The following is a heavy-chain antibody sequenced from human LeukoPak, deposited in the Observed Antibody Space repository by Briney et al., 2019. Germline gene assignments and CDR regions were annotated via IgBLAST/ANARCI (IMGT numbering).Heavy chain of an antibody. V-gene: IGHV3-9*01. CDR2: ISWNSGSI. J-gene: IGHJ4*02. CDR1: GFTFDDYA. Sequence: GRSLRLSCAASGFTFDDYAMHWARQAPGKGLEWVSGISWNSGSIGYADSVKGRFTISRDNAKNSLYLQMNSLRAEDTALYYCAKDRYSSGYYYLDYWGQGTLVTVSS. D-gene: IGHD3-22*01. CDR3: AKDRYSSGYYYLDY.